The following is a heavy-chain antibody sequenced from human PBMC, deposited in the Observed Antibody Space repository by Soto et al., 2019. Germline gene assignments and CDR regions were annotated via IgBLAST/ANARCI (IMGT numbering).Heavy chain of an antibody. Sequence: ASVKVSCKVSGYTLTELSMHWVRQAPGKGLERMGGFVSEDGETIYAQKSQGRVTMTEDTSTATAYMELSGLRSEETAQHYVARADPQYSSSSYYYYGMDVWGQGTTDTVSS. CDR3: ARADPQYSSSSYYYYGMDV. CDR2: FVSEDGET. J-gene: IGHJ6*02. V-gene: IGHV1-24*01. CDR1: GYTLTELS. D-gene: IGHD6-6*01.